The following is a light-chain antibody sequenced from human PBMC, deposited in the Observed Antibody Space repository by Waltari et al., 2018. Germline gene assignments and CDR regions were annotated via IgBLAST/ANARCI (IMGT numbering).Light chain of an antibody. J-gene: IGKJ3*01. CDR2: GAS. CDR1: QSISSQ. Sequence: EIVMTQSPATLSVSPGERATLSCRASQSISSQLAWYQQKPGQAPRLLIYGASTRATGIPARFSGSGSGTAFTLTISSLQSEDFAVYFCQQYHESPPITFGPGTKVDIK. V-gene: IGKV3-15*01. CDR3: QQYHESPPIT.